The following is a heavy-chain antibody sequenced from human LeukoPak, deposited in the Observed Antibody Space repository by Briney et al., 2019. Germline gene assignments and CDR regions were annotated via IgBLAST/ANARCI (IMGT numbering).Heavy chain of an antibody. V-gene: IGHV1-69*13. CDR2: IIPIFGTA. D-gene: IGHD1-1*01. CDR3: ARDLSGTTSS. J-gene: IGHJ4*02. CDR1: GYSFTTYG. Sequence: SVKVSCKASGYSFTTYGFSWVRQAPGQGLEWMGGIIPIFGTANYAQKFQGRVTITADESTSTAYMELSSLRSEDTAVYYCARDLSGTTSSWGQGTLVTVSS.